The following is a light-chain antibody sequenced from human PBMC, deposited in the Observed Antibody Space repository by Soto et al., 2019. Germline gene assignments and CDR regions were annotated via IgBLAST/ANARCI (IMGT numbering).Light chain of an antibody. CDR2: EGT. Sequence: QSALTQPASVSGSPGQSITISCTGTSSDVGNYNLVSWYQQHPGKAPKLIIYEGTKRPSGVSNRFSVSKSGNTASLTISGLRAEDEADYYCCSYAGSSSLVFGGGTKVTVL. V-gene: IGLV2-23*01. CDR3: CSYAGSSSLV. CDR1: SSDVGNYNL. J-gene: IGLJ3*02.